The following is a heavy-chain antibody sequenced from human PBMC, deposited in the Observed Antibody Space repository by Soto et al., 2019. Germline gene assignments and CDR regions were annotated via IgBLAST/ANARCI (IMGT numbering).Heavy chain of an antibody. J-gene: IGHJ6*02. D-gene: IGHD6-19*01. V-gene: IGHV3-23*01. CDR3: AKDRLYSSLWFPHPLYGMDV. CDR2: ISGNGENT. CDR1: GFIFRSHA. Sequence: EVQLLESGGGLVQPGGSLRLSCAASGFIFRSHAISWVRQAPGKGLEWISTISGNGENTYYADSVKGQLTISRDNSKNTVYQKMNNLRVEDTAVYYCAKDRLYSSLWFPHPLYGMDVWGQGATVTVSS.